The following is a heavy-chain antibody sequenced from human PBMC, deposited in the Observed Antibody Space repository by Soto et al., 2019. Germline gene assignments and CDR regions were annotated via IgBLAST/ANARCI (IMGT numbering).Heavy chain of an antibody. CDR2: INRDGSTT. V-gene: IGHV3-74*03. CDR1: GFTFSTCW. J-gene: IGHJ3*02. D-gene: IGHD3-9*01. CDR3: AKPRALRRYFDGLFDI. Sequence: GGSLRLSCAASGFTFSTCWMNWVRQAPGEGLVWVARINRDGSTTTYADSVKGRFTISRDNAKNTLYLQMNSLRAEDTAVYYCAKPRALRRYFDGLFDIWGQETMVTVSS.